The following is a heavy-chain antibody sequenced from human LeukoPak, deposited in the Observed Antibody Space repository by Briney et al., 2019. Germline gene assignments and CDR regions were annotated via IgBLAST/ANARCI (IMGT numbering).Heavy chain of an antibody. CDR1: GFTFSSYW. CDR3: AKDLRASIAVAGYNWFDP. D-gene: IGHD6-19*01. CDR2: ISYDGSNK. V-gene: IGHV3-30*18. Sequence: GGSLRLSCAASGFTFSSYWMSWVRQAPGKGLEWVAVISYDGSNKYYADSVKGRFTISRDNSKNTLYLQMNSLRAEDTAVYYCAKDLRASIAVAGYNWFDPWGQGTLVTVSS. J-gene: IGHJ5*02.